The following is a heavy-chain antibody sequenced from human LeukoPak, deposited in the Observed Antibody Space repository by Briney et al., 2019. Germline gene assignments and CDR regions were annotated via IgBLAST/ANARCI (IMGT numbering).Heavy chain of an antibody. CDR1: GGTFSSYA. Sequence: GSSVKVSCKASGGTFSSYAICWVRQAPGQGLEWMGRIIPILGIANYAQKFQGRVTITADKSTSTAYMELSSLRSEDTAVYYCASTKYYLENWSDPWGQGTLVTVSS. J-gene: IGHJ5*02. CDR2: IIPILGIA. D-gene: IGHD1-26*01. CDR3: ASTKYYLENWSDP. V-gene: IGHV1-69*04.